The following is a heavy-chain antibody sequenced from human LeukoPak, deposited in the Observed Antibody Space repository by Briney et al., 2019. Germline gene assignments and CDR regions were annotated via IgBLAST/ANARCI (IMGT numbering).Heavy chain of an antibody. CDR1: GGTFSSYA. CDR2: IIPIFGTA. D-gene: IGHD4-17*01. J-gene: IGHJ6*02. V-gene: IGHV1-69*13. CDR3: ARATTVTTPYYYYGMDV. Sequence: ASVKVSCKASGGTFSSYAISWVRQAPGRGLEWMGGIIPIFGTANYAQKFQGRVTITADESTSTAYMELSSLRSEDTAVYYCARATTVTTPYYYYGMDVWGQGTTVTVSS.